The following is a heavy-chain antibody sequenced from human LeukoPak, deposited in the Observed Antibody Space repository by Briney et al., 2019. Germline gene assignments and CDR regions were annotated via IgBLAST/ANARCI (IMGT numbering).Heavy chain of an antibody. D-gene: IGHD2-2*01. V-gene: IGHV3-9*01. CDR1: GFAFSSYS. CDR2: ISWNSGSI. CDR3: ARCSSTSWYGMDV. J-gene: IGHJ6*02. Sequence: GGSLRLSCAASGFAFSSYSMNWVRQAPGKGLDWVSGISWNSGSIGYADSVKGRFTISRDNAKNSLYLQMNSLRAEDTALYYCARCSSTSWYGMDVWGQGTTVTVSS.